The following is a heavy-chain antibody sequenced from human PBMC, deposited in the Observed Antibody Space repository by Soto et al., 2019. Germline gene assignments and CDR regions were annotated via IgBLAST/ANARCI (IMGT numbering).Heavy chain of an antibody. D-gene: IGHD1-7*01. Sequence: GASVKVSCKASGYTFTSYGISWVRQAPGQGLEWMGWISAYNGNTNYAQKLQGRVTMTTDTSTSTAYMELRSLRSDDTAVYYCARARPLDNWNYVAYYYYMDVWGKGTTVTVSS. J-gene: IGHJ6*03. V-gene: IGHV1-18*01. CDR2: ISAYNGNT. CDR3: ARARPLDNWNYVAYYYYMDV. CDR1: GYTFTSYG.